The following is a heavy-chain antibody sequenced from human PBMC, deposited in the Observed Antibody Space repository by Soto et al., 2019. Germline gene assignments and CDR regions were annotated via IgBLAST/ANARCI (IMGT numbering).Heavy chain of an antibody. Sequence: TSETLSLTCTVSGGSISSGGYYWSWIRQHPGKGLEWIGYIYYSGSTYYNPSLKSRVTISVDTSKNQFSLKLSSVTAADTAVYYCARSRYSSSWYLVWGQGTLVTVSS. V-gene: IGHV4-31*03. CDR3: ARSRYSSSWYLV. J-gene: IGHJ1*01. CDR2: IYYSGST. D-gene: IGHD6-13*01. CDR1: GGSISSGGYY.